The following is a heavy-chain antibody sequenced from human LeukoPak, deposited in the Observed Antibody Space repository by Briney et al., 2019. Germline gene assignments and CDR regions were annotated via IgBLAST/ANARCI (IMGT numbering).Heavy chain of an antibody. Sequence: PSQTLSLTCTVSGGSISSGGYYRSWIRQHPGKGLEWIGYIYYSGSTYYNPSLKSRVTISVDTSKNQFSLKLSSVTAADTAVYYCARDRVRSTTNYFDYWGQGTLVTVSS. CDR1: GGSISSGGYY. CDR3: ARDRVRSTTNYFDY. D-gene: IGHD1-1*01. V-gene: IGHV4-31*03. CDR2: IYYSGST. J-gene: IGHJ4*02.